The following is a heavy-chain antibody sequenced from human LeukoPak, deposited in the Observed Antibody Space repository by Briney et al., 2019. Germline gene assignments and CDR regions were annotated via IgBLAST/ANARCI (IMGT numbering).Heavy chain of an antibody. CDR3: ARGPEKYYDILTGYLPYYFDY. V-gene: IGHV3-7*01. CDR1: GFTFSSYW. CDR2: IKQDGSEK. J-gene: IGHJ4*02. Sequence: QPGGSLRLSCAASGFTFSSYWMSWVRQAPGKGLEWVANIKQDGSEKYYVDSVKGRFTISRDNAKNSLYLQMNSLRAEDTAVYYCARGPEKYYDILTGYLPYYFDYWGQGTLVTVSS. D-gene: IGHD3-9*01.